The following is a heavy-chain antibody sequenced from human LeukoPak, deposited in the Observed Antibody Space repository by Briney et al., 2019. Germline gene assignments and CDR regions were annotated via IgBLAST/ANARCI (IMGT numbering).Heavy chain of an antibody. CDR2: IYYSGST. Sequence: SETLSLTCAVYGGSFSSYYWSWIRQPPGKGLEWIGYIYYSGSTNYNPSLKSRVTISVDTSKNQFSLKLSSVTAADTAVYYCARGGEQWLPHNWFDPWGQGTLVTVSS. CDR1: GGSFSSYY. D-gene: IGHD6-19*01. CDR3: ARGGEQWLPHNWFDP. J-gene: IGHJ5*02. V-gene: IGHV4-59*01.